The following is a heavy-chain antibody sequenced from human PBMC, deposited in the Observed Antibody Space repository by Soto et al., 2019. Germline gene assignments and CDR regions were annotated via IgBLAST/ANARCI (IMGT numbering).Heavy chain of an antibody. V-gene: IGHV4-39*01. Sequence: SETLSLTCTVSGGSISSSSYYWGWIRQPPGKGLEWIGSIYYSGSTYYNPSLKSRVTISVDTSKNQFSLKLSSVTAADTAVYYCARRNFWSGYYTADYYGMDVWGQGTTVTVPS. CDR1: GGSISSSSYY. J-gene: IGHJ6*02. CDR3: ARRNFWSGYYTADYYGMDV. CDR2: IYYSGST. D-gene: IGHD3-3*01.